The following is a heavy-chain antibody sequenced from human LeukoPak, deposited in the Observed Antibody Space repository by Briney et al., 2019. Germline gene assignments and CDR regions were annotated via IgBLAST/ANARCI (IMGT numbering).Heavy chain of an antibody. CDR3: ASVVGFDFWSGYSAHTYYFDY. CDR2: ISSSSSYI. CDR1: GFTFSSYS. V-gene: IGHV3-21*01. D-gene: IGHD3-3*01. J-gene: IGHJ4*02. Sequence: GGSLRLSCAASGFTFSSYSMNWVRQAPGKGLEWVSSISSSSSYIYYADPVKGRFTISRDNAKNSLYLQMNSLRAEDTAVYYCASVVGFDFWSGYSAHTYYFDYWGQGTLVTVSS.